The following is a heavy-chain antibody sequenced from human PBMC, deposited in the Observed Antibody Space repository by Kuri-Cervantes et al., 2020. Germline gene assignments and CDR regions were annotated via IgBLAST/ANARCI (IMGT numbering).Heavy chain of an antibody. Sequence: GESLKISCAASGFTFSSYWMSWVRQAPGKGLEWVANIKQDGSEKYYVDSVKGRFTISRDNAKNSLYLQMNSLKTEDTAVYYCTTGGYYGPGPDPVFWGQGTLVTVSS. CDR3: TTGGYYGPGPDPVF. J-gene: IGHJ4*02. CDR2: IKQDGSEK. CDR1: GFTFSSYW. V-gene: IGHV3-7*03. D-gene: IGHD3-10*01.